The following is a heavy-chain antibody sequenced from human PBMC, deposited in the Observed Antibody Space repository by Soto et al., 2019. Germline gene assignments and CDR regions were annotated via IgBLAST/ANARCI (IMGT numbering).Heavy chain of an antibody. CDR2: ISENGGIT. V-gene: IGHV3-74*01. Sequence: EVQLVESGGGLVQPGGSLRLSCAASGFTFSTYWMQWVRQVPGEGLVWVSSISENGGITTYADSVKGRFTISRDSAKKTMYLTMTRLRVEDTAIKYYEREYYSSGTHWGQGTLVTVST. D-gene: IGHD3-10*01. J-gene: IGHJ1*01. CDR1: GFTFSTYW. CDR3: EREYYSSGTH.